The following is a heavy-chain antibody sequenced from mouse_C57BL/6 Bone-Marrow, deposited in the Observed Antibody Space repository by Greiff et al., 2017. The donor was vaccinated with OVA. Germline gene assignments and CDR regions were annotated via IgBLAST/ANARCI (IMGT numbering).Heavy chain of an antibody. CDR2: IYPGSGNT. J-gene: IGHJ1*03. Sequence: QVQLQQSGPELVQPGASVKISCKASGYSFTSYYIHWVKQRPGQGLEWIGWIYPGSGNTTYNETFKGKATLTVDTSSSTAYRQLSNLTTEDSAVYYCATLYYGIIFYWYFDVWGTGTTVTVSA. CDR3: ATLYYGIIFYWYFDV. D-gene: IGHD1-1*01. CDR1: GYSFTSYY. V-gene: IGHV1-66*01.